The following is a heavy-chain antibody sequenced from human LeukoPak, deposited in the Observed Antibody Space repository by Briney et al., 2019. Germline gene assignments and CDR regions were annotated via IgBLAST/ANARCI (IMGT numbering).Heavy chain of an antibody. V-gene: IGHV3-74*01. Sequence: PGGSLRLSCAASGFTFSTYWMHWVRQAPGKGLVWVSRISGDGSATIYADSAKGRFTISRDNAENTMYLQMNSLTVEDTAVYYCTRRVSATRWFDPWGQGTLVTVSS. CDR1: GFTFSTYW. CDR2: ISGDGSAT. J-gene: IGHJ5*02. D-gene: IGHD2-15*01. CDR3: TRRVSATRWFDP.